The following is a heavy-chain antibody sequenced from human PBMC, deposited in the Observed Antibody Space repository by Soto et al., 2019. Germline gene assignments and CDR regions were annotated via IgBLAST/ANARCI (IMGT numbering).Heavy chain of an antibody. Sequence: PSETLSLTCTVSGGSIRSSSYYWGWIRQPPGKGLEWIGYIYYSGSTYYNPSLKSRITISVDTSKNHFSLNLSSVTAADTSVYYCARLSYYYGSGGMYAMGVWGQGTAVTVSS. CDR2: IYYSGST. CDR1: GGSIRSSSYY. CDR3: ARLSYYYGSGGMYAMGV. J-gene: IGHJ6*02. V-gene: IGHV4-39*02. D-gene: IGHD3-10*01.